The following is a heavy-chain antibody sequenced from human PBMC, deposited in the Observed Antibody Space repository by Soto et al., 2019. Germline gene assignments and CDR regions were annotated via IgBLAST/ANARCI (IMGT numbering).Heavy chain of an antibody. CDR3: ARAPTTGLYVSN. Sequence: EVQLVESGGGLVQPGGSLRLSCSATGFTFGSYWMTWVRQAPGKGLEWVANIKQDGSEKYYVDSVKGRFTISRDNAENSLYLQLNSLRTEDTAVYYCARAPTTGLYVSNWGQGTLVSVSS. D-gene: IGHD1-1*01. CDR1: GFTFGSYW. J-gene: IGHJ4*02. CDR2: IKQDGSEK. V-gene: IGHV3-7*01.